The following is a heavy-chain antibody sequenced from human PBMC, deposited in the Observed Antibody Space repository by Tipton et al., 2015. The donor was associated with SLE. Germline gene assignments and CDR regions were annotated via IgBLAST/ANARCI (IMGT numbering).Heavy chain of an antibody. CDR1: GFTFSSYA. CDR3: ERDGWLDAFDI. D-gene: IGHD2-15*01. CDR2: ISYDGSNK. J-gene: IGHJ3*02. Sequence: SLRLSCAASGFTFSSYAMHWVRQDPGKGLEWVAVISYDGSNKYYAESVKGRFTISRDNSKNTLYLQMNSLRAEDTAVYYCERDGWLDAFDIWGQGTMVTVSS. V-gene: IGHV3-30*04.